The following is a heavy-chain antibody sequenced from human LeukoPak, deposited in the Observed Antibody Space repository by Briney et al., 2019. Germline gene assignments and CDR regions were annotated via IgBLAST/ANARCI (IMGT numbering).Heavy chain of an antibody. CDR1: GGSFSGYY. CDR3: ARGLRRRYFDY. D-gene: IGHD3-16*01. Sequence: PSETLSLTCAVYGGSFSGYYWSWIRQPPGKGLEWIWEINHSGSTNYNPSLKSRVTISVDTSKNQFSLKLSSVTAADTAVYYCARGLRRRYFDYWGQGTLVTVSS. V-gene: IGHV4-34*01. CDR2: INHSGST. J-gene: IGHJ4*02.